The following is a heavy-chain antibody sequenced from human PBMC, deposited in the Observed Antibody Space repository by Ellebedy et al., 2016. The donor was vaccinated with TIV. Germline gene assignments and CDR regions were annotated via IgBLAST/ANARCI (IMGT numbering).Heavy chain of an antibody. CDR3: VRAPRGQYYFDY. V-gene: IGHV3-30*03. Sequence: GESLKISCAASGFTFGNYGMHWVRQAPGKALEWVAFISYDGSYKFYADSVKGRFTISRDNSKNTLYLEMNSLRAEDTAVYYCVRAPRGQYYFDYWGQGTLVTVSS. CDR2: ISYDGSYK. CDR1: GFTFGNYG. J-gene: IGHJ4*02. D-gene: IGHD5-12*01.